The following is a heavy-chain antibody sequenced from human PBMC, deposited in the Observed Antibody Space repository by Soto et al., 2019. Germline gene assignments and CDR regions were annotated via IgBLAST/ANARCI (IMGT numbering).Heavy chain of an antibody. Sequence: ASVKVSCKASGYTFTSYGISWVRQAPGQGLEWMGWISAYNGNTNYAQKLQGRVTMTTDTSTSTAYMELRSLRSDDTAVYHCARDPSLEYYYDSSGYDGAFDIWGQGTMVTVSS. CDR2: ISAYNGNT. CDR1: GYTFTSYG. V-gene: IGHV1-18*01. D-gene: IGHD3-22*01. J-gene: IGHJ3*02. CDR3: ARDPSLEYYYDSSGYDGAFDI.